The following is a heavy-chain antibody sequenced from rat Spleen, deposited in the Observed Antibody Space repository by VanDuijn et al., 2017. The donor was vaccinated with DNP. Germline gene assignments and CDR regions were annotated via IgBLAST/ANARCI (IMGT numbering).Heavy chain of an antibody. J-gene: IGHJ2*01. CDR2: ISYSGTT. Sequence: EVQLQESGPGLVKPSQSLSLTCSVTAYSITTNYWGWIRKFPGDKMEWIGHISYSGTTSYHPSLKSRISITRDISNNQFFLQLNSVTTEDTATDYCARWGDYFDYWGQGVIVTVSS. CDR1: AYSITTNY. V-gene: IGHV3-1*01. CDR3: ARWGDYFDY.